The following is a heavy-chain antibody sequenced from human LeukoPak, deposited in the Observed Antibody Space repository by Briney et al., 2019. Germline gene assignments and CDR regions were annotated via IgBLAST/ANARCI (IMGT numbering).Heavy chain of an antibody. CDR2: IYYSGST. CDR3: ARHVLGKGFDY. CDR1: GGSISSYY. V-gene: IGHV4-59*08. J-gene: IGHJ4*02. Sequence: SEALSLTCTVSGGSISSYYWSWIRQPPGKGLEWIGYIYYSGSTNYNPSLKSRVTISVDTSKNQFSLKLSSVTAADTAVYYCARHVLGKGFDYWGQGTLVTVSS. D-gene: IGHD3-16*01.